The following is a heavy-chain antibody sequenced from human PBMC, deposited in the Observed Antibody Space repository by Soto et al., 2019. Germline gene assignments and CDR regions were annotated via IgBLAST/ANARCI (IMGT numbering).Heavy chain of an antibody. CDR2: IDPSDSYT. D-gene: IGHD3-3*01. J-gene: IGHJ6*02. V-gene: IGHV5-10-1*01. CDR3: ASTIFKGYYYGMDV. CDR1: GYSFTSYW. Sequence: PGESLKISCKGSGYSFTSYWVSWVRQMPGKGLEWMGRIDPSDSYTNYSPSFQGHVTISADKSISTAYLQWSSLKASDTAMYYCASTIFKGYYYGMDVWGQGTTVTVSS.